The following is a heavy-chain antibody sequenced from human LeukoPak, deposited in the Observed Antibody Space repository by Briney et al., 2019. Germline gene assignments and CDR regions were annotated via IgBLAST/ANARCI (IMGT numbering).Heavy chain of an antibody. V-gene: IGHV3-23*01. CDR1: GFTFTNYA. D-gene: IGHD5-12*01. J-gene: IGHJ4*02. Sequence: GGILRLSCAASGFTFTNYAMSWVRQAPGKGLEWLSGITAGGSSYYADSVKGRFTISRDNSQNTVSLQMNSLRAEDTAVYYCAKEDFYSGYDYGGGAAFDFWGQGTLVTVSS. CDR2: ITAGGSS. CDR3: AKEDFYSGYDYGGGAAFDF.